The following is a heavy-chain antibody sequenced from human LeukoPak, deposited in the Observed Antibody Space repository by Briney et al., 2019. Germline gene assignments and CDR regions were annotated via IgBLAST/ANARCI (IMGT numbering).Heavy chain of an antibody. CDR3: ARTGLLAAVNTRIAILFDY. J-gene: IGHJ4*02. CDR1: GGTFSSYA. Sequence: GASVKVSCKASGGTFSSYAISWVRQAPGQGLEWMGGIIPIFGTANYAQKFQGRVTITADESTSTAYMELSSLRSEDTAVYYCARTGLLAAVNTRIAILFDYWGQGTLVTVSS. CDR2: IIPIFGTA. D-gene: IGHD2-2*02. V-gene: IGHV1-69*13.